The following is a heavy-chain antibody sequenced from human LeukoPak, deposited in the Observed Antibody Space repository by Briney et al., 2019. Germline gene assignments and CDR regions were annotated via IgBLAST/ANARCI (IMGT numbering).Heavy chain of an antibody. Sequence: PSETLSLTCTVSGGSISSYYWSWIRQPPGKGLEWIGYIYYSGSTNYNPSLKSRVTISVDTSKNQFSLKLSSVTAADTAVYYCAPFRRDSSGWYWFDPWGQGTLVTVSS. CDR3: APFRRDSSGWYWFDP. CDR1: GGSISSYY. CDR2: IYYSGST. V-gene: IGHV4-59*08. J-gene: IGHJ5*02. D-gene: IGHD6-19*01.